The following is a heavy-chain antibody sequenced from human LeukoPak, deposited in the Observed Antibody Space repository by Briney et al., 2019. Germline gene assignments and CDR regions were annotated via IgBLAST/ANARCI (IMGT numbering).Heavy chain of an antibody. Sequence: PGRSLRLSCAASGFTFDDYAMHWVRQAPGKGLEWVSGISWNSGSIGYADSVKGRFTISRDNAKNSLYLQMNSLRAEDTAVYYCAREEYWGVGMDVWGKGTTVTVSS. V-gene: IGHV3-9*01. CDR2: ISWNSGSI. D-gene: IGHD7-27*01. J-gene: IGHJ6*04. CDR3: AREEYWGVGMDV. CDR1: GFTFDDYA.